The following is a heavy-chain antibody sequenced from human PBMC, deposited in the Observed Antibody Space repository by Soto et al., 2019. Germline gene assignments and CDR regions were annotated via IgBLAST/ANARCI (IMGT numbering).Heavy chain of an antibody. CDR3: ARGGSGSYYYHYYYYYMDV. V-gene: IGHV3-7*01. D-gene: IGHD3-10*01. CDR1: GFTFSSHW. Sequence: GGSLRLSCAASGFTFSSHWMSWVRQAPGKGLEWVANIKQDGSEKYYVDSVKGRFTISRDNAKNSLYLQMNSLRAEDTAVYYCARGGSGSYYYHYYYYYMDVWGKGTTVTVSS. CDR2: IKQDGSEK. J-gene: IGHJ6*03.